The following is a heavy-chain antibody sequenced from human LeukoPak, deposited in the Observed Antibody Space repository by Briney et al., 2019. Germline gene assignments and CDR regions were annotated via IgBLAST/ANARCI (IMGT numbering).Heavy chain of an antibody. Sequence: GASVKVSCKASGGTFSSYAISWVRQAPGQGLEWMGGIIPIFGTANYAQKFQGRVTITADESTSTAYMELSSLRSEDTAVYYCARDRRAPMVRGVSYAFDIWGQGTMVTVSS. CDR1: GGTFSSYA. J-gene: IGHJ3*02. V-gene: IGHV1-69*13. D-gene: IGHD3-10*01. CDR2: IIPIFGTA. CDR3: ARDRRAPMVRGVSYAFDI.